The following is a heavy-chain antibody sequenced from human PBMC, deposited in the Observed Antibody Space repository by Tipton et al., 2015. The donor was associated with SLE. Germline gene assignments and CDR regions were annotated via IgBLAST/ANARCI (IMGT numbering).Heavy chain of an antibody. J-gene: IGHJ3*02. CDR1: GGSISSYY. Sequence: TLSLTCPVSGGSISSYYWSWIRQPPGKGLEWIGHIYYSGSTYYNPSLKSRVTISVDTSKNQFSLKLSSVTAADTAVYYCARHLAAGSSWQGAFDIWGQGTMVTVSS. CDR3: ARHLAAGSSWQGAFDI. V-gene: IGHV4-59*08. CDR2: IYYSGST. D-gene: IGHD6-13*01.